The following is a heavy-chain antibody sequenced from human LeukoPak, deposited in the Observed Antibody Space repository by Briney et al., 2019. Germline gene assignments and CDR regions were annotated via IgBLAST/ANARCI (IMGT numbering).Heavy chain of an antibody. J-gene: IGHJ5*02. CDR1: GFTFSSYD. Sequence: PGGSLRLSCAASGFTFSSYDMHWVRQATGKGLEWVSAIGTAGDTYYPGSVKGRFTISRENAKNSLYLQMNSLRAGDTAVYYCARGAPRDDGFDPWGQGTLVTVSS. CDR2: IGTAGDT. D-gene: IGHD1-26*01. CDR3: ARGAPRDDGFDP. V-gene: IGHV3-13*01.